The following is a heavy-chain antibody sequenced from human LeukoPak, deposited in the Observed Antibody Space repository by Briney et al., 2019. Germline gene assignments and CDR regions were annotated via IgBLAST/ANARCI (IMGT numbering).Heavy chain of an antibody. CDR1: GLTFSSYS. V-gene: IGHV3-21*01. CDR3: ARSVGETGIVVVPAAIFDY. J-gene: IGHJ4*02. CDR2: ISSSSSYI. D-gene: IGHD2-2*01. Sequence: GGSLRLSRAASGLTFSSYSMNWVRQAPGKGLEWVSSISSSSSYIYYADSVKGRFTISRDNAKNSLYLQMNSLRAEDTAVYYCARSVGETGIVVVPAAIFDYWGQGTLVTVSS.